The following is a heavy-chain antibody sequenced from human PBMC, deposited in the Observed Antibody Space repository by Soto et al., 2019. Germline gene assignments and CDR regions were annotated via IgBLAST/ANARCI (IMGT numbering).Heavy chain of an antibody. CDR3: ATSGYCTNGVCRWAAAGTGDY. CDR2: ISYDGSNK. CDR1: GFTFSSYG. J-gene: IGHJ4*02. D-gene: IGHD2-8*01. V-gene: IGHV3-30*03. Sequence: LRLSCAASGFTFSSYGMHWVRQAPGKGLEWVAVISYDGSNKYYADSVKGRFTISRDNSKNTLYLQMNSLRAEDTSVYYCATSGYCTNGVCRWAAAGTGDYWGQGTLVNVSS.